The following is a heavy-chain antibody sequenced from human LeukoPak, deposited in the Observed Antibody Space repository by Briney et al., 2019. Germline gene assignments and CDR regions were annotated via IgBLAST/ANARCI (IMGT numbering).Heavy chain of an antibody. V-gene: IGHV4-59*01. D-gene: IGHD6-13*01. J-gene: IGHJ3*02. CDR3: ARRIAAADSFDI. Sequence: SETLSLTCTVSGGSISSNYWSWIRQPPGKGLEWIAYINYSGSTNYKSSLKSRVTISVDTSKNQSSLKLSSVTAADTAIYYCARRIAAADSFDIWGQGRMVTVSS. CDR1: GGSISSNY. CDR2: INYSGST.